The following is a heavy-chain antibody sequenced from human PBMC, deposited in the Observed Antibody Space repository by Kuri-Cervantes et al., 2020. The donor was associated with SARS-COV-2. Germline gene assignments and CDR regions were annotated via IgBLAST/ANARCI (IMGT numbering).Heavy chain of an antibody. V-gene: IGHV1-69*10. CDR1: GGTFSSYA. CDR3: AKGEYDYVWGSYRPTR. J-gene: IGHJ4*02. D-gene: IGHD3-16*02. CDR2: IIPILGIA. Sequence: SVKVSCKASGGTFSSYAISWVRQAPGQGLEWMGGIIPILGIANYAQKFQGRVTITADKSTSTAYMELSSLRSEDTALYYCAKGEYDYVWGSYRPTRWGQGTLVTVSS.